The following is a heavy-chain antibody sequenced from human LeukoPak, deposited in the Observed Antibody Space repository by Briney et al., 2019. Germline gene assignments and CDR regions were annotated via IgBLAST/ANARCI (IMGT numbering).Heavy chain of an antibody. D-gene: IGHD3-3*01. J-gene: IGHJ6*02. Sequence: GGSLRLSCAASGFTFSSYSMNWVRQAPGKGLEWVSSISSSSSYIYYADSVKGRFTISRDNAKNSLYLQMNSPRAEDTAVYYCARASQPDFWSGNYGMDVWGQGTTVTVSS. CDR2: ISSSSSYI. CDR3: ARASQPDFWSGNYGMDV. CDR1: GFTFSSYS. V-gene: IGHV3-21*01.